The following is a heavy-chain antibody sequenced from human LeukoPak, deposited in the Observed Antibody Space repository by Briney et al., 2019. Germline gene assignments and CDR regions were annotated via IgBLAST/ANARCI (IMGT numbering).Heavy chain of an antibody. Sequence: SETLSLTCTVSGGSISSYYWSWIRQPPGKGLEWIGYIYYSGSTNYNPSLKSRLTISVDTSKNQFSLKLSSVPAADTAVYYCARDGYYDSSPPLNWGQGTLVTVSS. D-gene: IGHD3-22*01. J-gene: IGHJ4*02. V-gene: IGHV4-59*01. CDR3: ARDGYYDSSPPLN. CDR2: IYYSGST. CDR1: GGSISSYY.